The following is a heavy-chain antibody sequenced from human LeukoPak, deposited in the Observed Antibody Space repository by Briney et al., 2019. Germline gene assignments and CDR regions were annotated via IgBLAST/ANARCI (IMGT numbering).Heavy chain of an antibody. CDR1: GGSITSDH. J-gene: IGHJ3*02. Sequence: SETLSLTCTVSGGSITSDHWNWIRQPPGKGLEWIGCIYYSGKTYYNPSLKSLVTISVDMSKNEFSLRLTSVTAADTAVYYCARKNDFEIWGQGTLVTVSS. V-gene: IGHV4-59*01. CDR3: ARKNDFEI. CDR2: IYYSGKT. D-gene: IGHD2/OR15-2a*01.